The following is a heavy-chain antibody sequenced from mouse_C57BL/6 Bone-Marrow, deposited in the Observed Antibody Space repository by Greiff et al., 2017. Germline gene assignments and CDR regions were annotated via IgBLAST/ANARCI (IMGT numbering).Heavy chain of an antibody. J-gene: IGHJ2*01. CDR1: GFTFSSYG. V-gene: IGHV5-6*02. CDR3: ARQITSFDY. CDR2: ISSGGSYT. D-gene: IGHD1-1*01. Sequence: DVKLVESGGDLVKPGGSLKLSCAASGFTFSSYGMSWVRQTPDKRLEWVATISSGGSYTYYPDSVKGRFTLSRDNAKNTLYLQMSSLKSEDTAMYYCARQITSFDYWGQGTTLTVSS.